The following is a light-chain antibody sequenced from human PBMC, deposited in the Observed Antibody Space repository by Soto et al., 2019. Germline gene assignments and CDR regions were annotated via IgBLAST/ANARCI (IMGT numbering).Light chain of an antibody. J-gene: IGLJ1*01. CDR3: TSYTRSATQV. Sequence: QSALTQPASVSGSPGQSITISCTGTSSDVGGYNYVSWYQQHPGKAPKVMIYEVTNRPSGVSNRFSGSKSGNTASLTIYGLQAEDEADYYCTSYTRSATQVFGTGTKVTVL. V-gene: IGLV2-14*01. CDR1: SSDVGGYNY. CDR2: EVT.